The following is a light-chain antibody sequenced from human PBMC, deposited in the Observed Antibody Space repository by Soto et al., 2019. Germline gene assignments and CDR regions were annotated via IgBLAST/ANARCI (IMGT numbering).Light chain of an antibody. CDR1: NNDVGSYDY. CDR2: EVT. CDR3: SSHTSVNTRV. V-gene: IGLV2-14*01. J-gene: IGLJ1*01. Sequence: QSAPTQPAPLSGSPGQSIAISLPGTNNDVGSYDYVSWYQHHPDKAPKLMIYEVTQRPSGVSNRFSGSKSGNTASLTISGLKAEDEADYYCSSHTSVNTRVFGTGTKVTVL.